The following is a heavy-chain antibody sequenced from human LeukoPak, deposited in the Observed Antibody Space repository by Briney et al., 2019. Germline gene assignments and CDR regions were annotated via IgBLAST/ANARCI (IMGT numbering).Heavy chain of an antibody. CDR3: ARVQSWFGEPSWFDP. V-gene: IGHV3-21*01. Sequence: GGSLRLSCAASGCTFSSYSMNWVRQAPGKGLEWVSSISSSSSYIYYADSVKGRFTISRDNAKNSLYLQMNSLRAEDTAVYYCARVQSWFGEPSWFDPWGQGTLVTVSS. J-gene: IGHJ5*02. CDR1: GCTFSSYS. D-gene: IGHD3-10*01. CDR2: ISSSSSYI.